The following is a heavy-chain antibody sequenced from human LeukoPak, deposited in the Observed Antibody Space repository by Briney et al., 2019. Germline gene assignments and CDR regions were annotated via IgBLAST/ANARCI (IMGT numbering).Heavy chain of an antibody. CDR3: AKDGAPYVDTAMVISRGLDP. J-gene: IGHJ5*02. CDR1: GFTFSSYG. Sequence: GGSLRLSCAASGFTFSSYGMRWVRQAPGKGLEWVAVISYDGSNKYYADSVKGRFTISRDNSKNTLYLQMNNLRAEDTAVYYCAKDGAPYVDTAMVISRGLDPWGQGTLVTVSS. CDR2: ISYDGSNK. D-gene: IGHD5-18*01. V-gene: IGHV3-30*18.